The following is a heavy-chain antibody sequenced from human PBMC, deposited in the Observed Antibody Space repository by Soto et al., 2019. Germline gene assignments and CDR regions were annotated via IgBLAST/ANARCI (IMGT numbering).Heavy chain of an antibody. Sequence: PGGSLRLSCAASGFIFSTYAMNWVRQAPGKGLEWVSGISGRGSNTYYADSVKGRFTISRDNSKNTLYLQMNSLRAEDTAIYFCAKTLSGITVARFDYWGQGAPVTVSS. D-gene: IGHD6-19*01. CDR2: ISGRGSNT. CDR1: GFIFSTYA. CDR3: AKTLSGITVARFDY. J-gene: IGHJ4*02. V-gene: IGHV3-23*01.